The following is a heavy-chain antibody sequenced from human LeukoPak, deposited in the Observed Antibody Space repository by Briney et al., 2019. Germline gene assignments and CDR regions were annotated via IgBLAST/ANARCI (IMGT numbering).Heavy chain of an antibody. Sequence: GWCLRLSCAASGFTFSSYWMHWVRPAPGKGLVWVSRLNSDGSSTSYADSVKGRFTISRDNAKNTLYLQMNSLRAEDTAVYYCARLRYCGSDCPPRASDIWGQGTMVTVSS. D-gene: IGHD2-21*02. CDR2: LNSDGSST. J-gene: IGHJ3*02. V-gene: IGHV3-74*01. CDR3: ARLRYCGSDCPPRASDI. CDR1: GFTFSSYW.